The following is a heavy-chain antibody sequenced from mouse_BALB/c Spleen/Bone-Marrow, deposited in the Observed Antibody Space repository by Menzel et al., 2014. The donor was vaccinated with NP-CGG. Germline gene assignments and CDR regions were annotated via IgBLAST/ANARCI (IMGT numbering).Heavy chain of an antibody. D-gene: IGHD2-14*01. CDR2: ISSGGSYT. CDR1: GFTFSSCA. J-gene: IGHJ2*01. V-gene: IGHV5-9-3*01. Sequence: DVHLVGSGGGLVKPGGSLKLSCAASGFTFSSCAMSWVRQTPEKRLEWVATISSGGSYTYCLDSVKGRFTISRDNAKNTLYLQMSSLRSKDTAMYYCARAGRYDGNFDYWGQGTTLTVSS. CDR3: ARAGRYDGNFDY.